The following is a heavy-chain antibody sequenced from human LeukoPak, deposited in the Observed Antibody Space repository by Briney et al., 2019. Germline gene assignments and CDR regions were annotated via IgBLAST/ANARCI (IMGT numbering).Heavy chain of an antibody. CDR3: AKVSGSYRFDY. D-gene: IGHD1-26*01. CDR1: GFTFSSYA. V-gene: IGHV3-23*01. CDR2: ISGSADIT. J-gene: IGHJ4*02. Sequence: PGGSLRLSCVVSGFTFSSYAMTWVRQAPGKGLEWVSVISGSADITYYADSVKGRFTISRDNSKNTLYLQMNSLRAEDTAVYYCAKVSGSYRFDYWGQGTLVTVSS.